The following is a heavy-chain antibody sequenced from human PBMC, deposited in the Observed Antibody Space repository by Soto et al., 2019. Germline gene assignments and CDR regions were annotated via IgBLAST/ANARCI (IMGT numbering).Heavy chain of an antibody. V-gene: IGHV3-20*01. Sequence: AGGSLRLSCAASGVTFGDYGMSWVRQAPGKGLEWVSGINWNGGSTGYADSVKGRFTISRDNAKNSLYLQMNSLRAEDTALYHCARLSNYDFWSGYPDVWGKGTTVTVSS. D-gene: IGHD3-3*01. J-gene: IGHJ6*04. CDR1: GVTFGDYG. CDR3: ARLSNYDFWSGYPDV. CDR2: INWNGGST.